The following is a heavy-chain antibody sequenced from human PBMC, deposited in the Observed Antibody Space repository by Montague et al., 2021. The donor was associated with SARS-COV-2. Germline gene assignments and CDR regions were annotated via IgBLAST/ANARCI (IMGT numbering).Heavy chain of an antibody. Sequence: SETLSLTCAVSGGSISSKNWWNWVRQAPGKGLEWIGEIYHSGRTNYNPSLKSRVTISVDKSKNQYSLILSSVTAADTAVYYCAREGSRDGYNEGFDYWGQGTLVNVSP. V-gene: IGHV4-4*02. D-gene: IGHD5-24*01. J-gene: IGHJ4*02. CDR1: GGSISSKNW. CDR3: AREGSRDGYNEGFDY. CDR2: IYHSGRT.